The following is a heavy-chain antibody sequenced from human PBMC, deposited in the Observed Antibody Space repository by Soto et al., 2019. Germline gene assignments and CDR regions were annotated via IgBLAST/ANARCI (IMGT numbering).Heavy chain of an antibody. V-gene: IGHV4-39*01. CDR2: IYYSGST. D-gene: IGHD5-12*01. CDR3: ARRHSGYVQGKDNWFDP. J-gene: IGHJ5*02. Sequence: QLQLQESGPGLVKPSETLSLTCTVSGGSISSSSYYWGWIRQPPGKGLEWIGSIYYSGSTYYNPSLKSRVTISVDTSKNQFSLKLSSVTAADTAVYYCARRHSGYVQGKDNWFDPWGQGTLVTVSS. CDR1: GGSISSSSYY.